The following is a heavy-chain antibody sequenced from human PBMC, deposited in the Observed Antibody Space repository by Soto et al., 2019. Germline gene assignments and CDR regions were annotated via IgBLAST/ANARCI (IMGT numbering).Heavy chain of an antibody. CDR3: ARSQGSSTSLEIYYYYYYGMDV. CDR1: GGTFGSYA. D-gene: IGHD2-2*01. V-gene: IGHV1-69*01. Sequence: QVQLVQSGAEVKKPGSSVKVSCKASGGTFGSYAISWVRQAPGQGLEWMGGIIPIPGTANYAQKFQGRVTIAADESTSTAYMALSSLSSEDTAVYYCARSQGSSTSLEIYYYYYYGMDVWGQGTTGTVSS. CDR2: IIPIPGTA. J-gene: IGHJ6*02.